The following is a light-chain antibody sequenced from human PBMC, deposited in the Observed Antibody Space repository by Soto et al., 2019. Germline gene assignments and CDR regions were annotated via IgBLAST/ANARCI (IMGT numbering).Light chain of an antibody. Sequence: QPVLTQPPSVSGAPGQRVTISCTGSSSNIGAGYDVHWYQQLPGTAPKLLIYGNSNRPSGVPDRFSGSKSGTSASLAITGLQAEDEADYYCQSFDKYLSAVVFGGGTKLTVL. CDR2: GNS. J-gene: IGLJ2*01. CDR1: SSNIGAGYD. CDR3: QSFDKYLSAVV. V-gene: IGLV1-40*01.